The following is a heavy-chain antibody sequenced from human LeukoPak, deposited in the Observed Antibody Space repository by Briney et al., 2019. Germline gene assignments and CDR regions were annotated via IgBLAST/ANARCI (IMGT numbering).Heavy chain of an antibody. Sequence: GGSLRLSCAASGFTFSSYAMSWVRQAPGKGLEWVSAISGSGGSAYYADSVKGRFTISRDNSKNTLYLQMNSLRAEDTAVYYCAKGRDFWSGCMDVWGKGTTVTVSS. CDR3: AKGRDFWSGCMDV. D-gene: IGHD3-3*01. J-gene: IGHJ6*03. V-gene: IGHV3-23*01. CDR1: GFTFSSYA. CDR2: ISGSGGSA.